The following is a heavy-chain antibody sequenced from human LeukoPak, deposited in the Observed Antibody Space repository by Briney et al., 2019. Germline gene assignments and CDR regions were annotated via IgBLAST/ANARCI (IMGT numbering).Heavy chain of an antibody. V-gene: IGHV1-18*01. CDR2: ISVYNGNT. Sequence: GESLKVSGKASGYTFTSYAISWVREAPGQGLEWVGRISVYNGNTNYAQKLQGRVTMTTDTSTSTAYMELRSLRSDDTAVYYCARVLMGRLGYCSGGSCYSDYWGQGTLVAVSS. D-gene: IGHD2-15*01. CDR3: ARVLMGRLGYCSGGSCYSDY. CDR1: GYTFTSYA. J-gene: IGHJ4*02.